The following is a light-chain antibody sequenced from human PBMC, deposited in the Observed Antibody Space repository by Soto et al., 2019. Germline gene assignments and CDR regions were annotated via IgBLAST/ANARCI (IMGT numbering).Light chain of an antibody. J-gene: IGKJ5*01. CDR1: QSVSSY. CDR2: DAS. V-gene: IGKV3-11*01. CDR3: QQRGNWIT. Sequence: EIVLTQSPATLSLSPGERATLSCRASQSVSSYLAWYQQKPGQAPRLLIYDASNRATGIPARFSASGSGTDFTLTISSLAPEDSAVYYCQQRGNWITFGPGTRLEIK.